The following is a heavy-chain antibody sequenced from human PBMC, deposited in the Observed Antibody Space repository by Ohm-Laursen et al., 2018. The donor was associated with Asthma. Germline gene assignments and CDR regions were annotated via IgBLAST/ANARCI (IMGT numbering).Heavy chain of an antibody. V-gene: IGHV3-30-3*01. CDR3: ARDGYCSGGSCYDY. CDR2: ISYDGSNK. J-gene: IGHJ4*02. Sequence: SLRLSCAASGFTFSSYAMHWVRQAPGKGLEWVAVISYDGSNKYYADSVKGRFTISRDNSKNTLYLQMNSLGAEDTAVYYCARDGYCSGGSCYDYWGQGTLVTVSS. D-gene: IGHD2-15*01. CDR1: GFTFSSYA.